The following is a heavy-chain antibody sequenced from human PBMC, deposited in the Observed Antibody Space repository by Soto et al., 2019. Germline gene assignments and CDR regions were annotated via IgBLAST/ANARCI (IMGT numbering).Heavy chain of an antibody. D-gene: IGHD2-15*01. CDR2: ISYDGSNK. V-gene: IGHV3-30-3*01. CDR1: GFTFSSYA. J-gene: IGHJ6*02. Sequence: PVGSLRLSCAVSGFTFSSYAMHWVRQAPGKGLECVAVISYDGSNKFYRDSVKGRFTISRDNSKNTLYLQINSLRYEDTAVYYCARGDREDIAVVVGARPGEYGVDVWGQGTTVTVSS. CDR3: ARGDREDIAVVVGARPGEYGVDV.